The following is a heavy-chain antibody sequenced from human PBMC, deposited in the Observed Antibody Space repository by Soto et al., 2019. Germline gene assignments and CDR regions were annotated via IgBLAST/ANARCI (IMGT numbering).Heavy chain of an antibody. Sequence: QVQLVQSGAEVKKPGSSVNVSCKASGGTFSSYAISWVRQAPGQGLEWMGGIIPIFGTANYAQKFQGRVTITADESTSTAYMELSSLRSEDTAVYYCARAVVAATFYYYYGMDVWGQGTTVTVSS. CDR2: IIPIFGTA. CDR1: GGTFSSYA. V-gene: IGHV1-69*01. CDR3: ARAVVAATFYYYYGMDV. J-gene: IGHJ6*02. D-gene: IGHD2-15*01.